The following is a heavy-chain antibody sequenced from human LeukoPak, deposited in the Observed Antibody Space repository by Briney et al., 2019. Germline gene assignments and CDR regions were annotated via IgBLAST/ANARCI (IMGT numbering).Heavy chain of an antibody. CDR3: ARGIVVVPAAIGVLNLWFDP. J-gene: IGHJ5*02. V-gene: IGHV4-31*03. CDR2: IYYSGST. D-gene: IGHD2-2*02. CDR1: GGSISSGGYY. Sequence: SQTLSLTCTVSGGSISSGGYYWSWIRQHPGKGLEWIGYIYYSGSTYYNPSLKSRATISVDTSKNQFSLKLSSVTAADTAVYYCARGIVVVPAAIGVLNLWFDPWGQGTLVTVSS.